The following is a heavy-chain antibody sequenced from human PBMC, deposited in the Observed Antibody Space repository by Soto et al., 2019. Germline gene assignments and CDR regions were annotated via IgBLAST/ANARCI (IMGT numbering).Heavy chain of an antibody. Sequence: AGGSLRLSCTASGFTFGDYAMSWVRQAPGKGLESVGFIRSKAYGGTTEYAASLKGRFTISRDDSKSIAYLQMNSLKTEDTAVYYCTREYQLLQYYGMDVWGQGTTVTVSS. CDR2: IRSKAYGGTT. V-gene: IGHV3-49*04. J-gene: IGHJ6*02. D-gene: IGHD2-2*01. CDR1: GFTFGDYA. CDR3: TREYQLLQYYGMDV.